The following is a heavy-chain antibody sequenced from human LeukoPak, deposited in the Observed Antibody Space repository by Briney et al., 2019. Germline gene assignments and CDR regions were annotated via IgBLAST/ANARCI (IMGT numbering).Heavy chain of an antibody. J-gene: IGHJ4*02. D-gene: IGHD3-10*01. CDR3: TRDTDYGSATNYFDY. V-gene: IGHV3-43*01. CDR2: ISWEGDTT. Sequence: GGSLRLSCAASGFTFYDYAMHWVRQAPGKGLEWVSLISWEGDTTYYADSVRGRFTISRDNSKNSLYLQMNSLRTEDTAFYYCTRDTDYGSATNYFDYWGQGTLVSVSS. CDR1: GFTFYDYA.